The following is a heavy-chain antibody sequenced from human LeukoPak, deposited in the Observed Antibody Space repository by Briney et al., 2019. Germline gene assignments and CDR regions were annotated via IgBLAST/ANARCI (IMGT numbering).Heavy chain of an antibody. Sequence: SETLSLTCTVSGGSISSYYWSWIRQPAGKGLEWIGRIYTGGSTYYNPSLMGRVTISADKSKNQFSLKLRSVTAADTAVYYCARGLRPAIAVAHSSNYFDYWGQGTLVTVSS. V-gene: IGHV4-4*07. CDR3: ARGLRPAIAVAHSSNYFDY. CDR2: IYTGGST. D-gene: IGHD6-19*01. CDR1: GGSISSYY. J-gene: IGHJ4*02.